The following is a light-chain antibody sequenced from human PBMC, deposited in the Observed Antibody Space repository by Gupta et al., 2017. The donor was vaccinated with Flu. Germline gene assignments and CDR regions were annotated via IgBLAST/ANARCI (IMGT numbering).Light chain of an antibody. CDR2: QDS. CDR1: KLGDKY. Sequence: SYELTQPPSVSVSPGQTASIPCSGDKLGDKYACWYQQKPGQSPVLVIYQDSKRPSGIPERFSGSNTGNTATLTISGTQAMDEADYYCQAWDSSIHYVFGTGTKVTVL. V-gene: IGLV3-1*01. J-gene: IGLJ1*01. CDR3: QAWDSSIHYV.